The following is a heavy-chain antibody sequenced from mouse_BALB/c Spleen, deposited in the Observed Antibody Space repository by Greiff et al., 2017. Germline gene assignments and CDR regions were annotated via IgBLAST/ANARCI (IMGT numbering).Heavy chain of an antibody. J-gene: IGHJ3*01. Sequence: VQLQQSGPELVKPGASVRISCKASGYTFTSYYIHWVKQRPGQGLEWIGWIYPGNVNTKYNEKFKGKATLTADKSSSTAYMQLSSLTSEDSAVYFCARSRYGYDEAWFAYWGQGTLVTVSA. D-gene: IGHD2-2*01. CDR2: IYPGNVNT. V-gene: IGHV1S56*01. CDR3: ARSRYGYDEAWFAY. CDR1: GYTFTSYY.